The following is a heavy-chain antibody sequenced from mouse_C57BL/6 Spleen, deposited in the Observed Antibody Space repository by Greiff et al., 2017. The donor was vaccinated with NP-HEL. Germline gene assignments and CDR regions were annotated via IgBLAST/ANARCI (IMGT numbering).Heavy chain of an antibody. V-gene: IGHV1-19*01. CDR1: GYTFTDYY. CDR2: INPYNGGT. D-gene: IGHD1-1*01. CDR3: AREDYYYGSSYWYFDV. J-gene: IGHJ1*03. Sequence: VQLQQSGPVLVKPGASVKMSCKASGYTFTDYYMNWVKQSHGKSLEWIGVINPYNGGTSYNQKFKGKATLTVDKSSSTAYMELNSLTSEDSAVYYCAREDYYYGSSYWYFDVWGTGTTVTVSS.